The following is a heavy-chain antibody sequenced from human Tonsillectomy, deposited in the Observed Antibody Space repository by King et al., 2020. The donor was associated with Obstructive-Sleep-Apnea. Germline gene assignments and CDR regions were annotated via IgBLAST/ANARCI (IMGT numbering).Heavy chain of an antibody. CDR2: IKSKTDGGTT. CDR3: ITYATTFLSHVDY. V-gene: IGHV3-15*01. CDR1: GFTFSNAW. Sequence: EVQLVESGGGLVKPGGSLRLSCAASGFTFSNAWMSWVRQAPGKGLEWVGRIKSKTDGGTTDYAAPVKGRFTISRDDSKNTLYLQMNSLKTEDTAVYYCITYATTFLSHVDYWGQGTLVTVSS. J-gene: IGHJ4*02. D-gene: IGHD3-3*01.